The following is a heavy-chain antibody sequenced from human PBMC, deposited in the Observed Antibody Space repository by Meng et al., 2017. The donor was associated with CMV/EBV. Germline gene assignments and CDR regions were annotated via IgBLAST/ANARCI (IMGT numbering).Heavy chain of an antibody. CDR2: IIPILGIA. CDR3: ARHARSGSQTPDY. V-gene: IGHV1-69*02. Sequence: KASGGTFSSYTISWVRQAPGQGLEWMGRIIPILGIANYAQKFQGRVTITADKSTSTAYMELSSLRSEDTAVYYCARHARSGSQTPDYWGQGTLVTVSS. CDR1: GGTFSSYT. D-gene: IGHD1-26*01. J-gene: IGHJ4*02.